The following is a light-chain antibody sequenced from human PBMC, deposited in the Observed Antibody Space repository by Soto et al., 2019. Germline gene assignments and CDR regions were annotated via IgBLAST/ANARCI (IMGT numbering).Light chain of an antibody. CDR1: QSVSSH. Sequence: EILLTQSPGTLSLSPGERATLSCRASQSVSSHLAWYQQRPGQAPRLLIYGASSRATGIPDRFSGSGSGTDFTLTISRLEPEDFEMYYCQQRTNSPPAFGQGTRLEIK. J-gene: IGKJ5*01. V-gene: IGKV3D-20*02. CDR2: GAS. CDR3: QQRTNSPPA.